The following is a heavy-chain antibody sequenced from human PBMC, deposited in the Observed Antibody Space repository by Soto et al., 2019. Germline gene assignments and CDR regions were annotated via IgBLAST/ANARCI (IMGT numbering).Heavy chain of an antibody. V-gene: IGHV5-10-1*01. CDR1: GYSFTSYW. Sequence: GESLKISCKGSGYSFTSYWISWVRQMPGKGLEWMGRIDPSDSYTNYSPSFQGHVTISADKSISTAYLQWSSLKASDAAMYYCATLRVGFGELLTYWGQGTLVTVSS. D-gene: IGHD3-10*01. J-gene: IGHJ4*02. CDR3: ATLRVGFGELLTY. CDR2: IDPSDSYT.